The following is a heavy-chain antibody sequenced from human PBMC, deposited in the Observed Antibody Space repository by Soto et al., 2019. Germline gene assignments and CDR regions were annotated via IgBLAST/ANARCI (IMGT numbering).Heavy chain of an antibody. CDR2: ISYDGSNK. Sequence: GGSLRLSCAASGFTFSSYGMHWVRQAPGKGLEWVAVISYDGSNKYYADSVKGRFTISRDNSKNTLYLQMNSLRAEDTAVYYCAKGEYSYGFDYWGQGTLVTVPS. V-gene: IGHV3-30*18. CDR1: GFTFSSYG. J-gene: IGHJ4*02. D-gene: IGHD5-18*01. CDR3: AKGEYSYGFDY.